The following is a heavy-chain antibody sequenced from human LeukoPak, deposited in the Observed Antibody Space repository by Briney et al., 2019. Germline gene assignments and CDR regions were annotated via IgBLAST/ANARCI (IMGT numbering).Heavy chain of an antibody. Sequence: GGSLRLSCAASGFTFSSYAMHWVRQAPGKGLEWVAVISYDGSNKYYADSVKGRFTISRDNSKNTLYLQMNSLRAEGTAVYYCARGANEGWFDPWGQGTLVTVSS. D-gene: IGHD1-1*01. V-gene: IGHV3-30*01. CDR1: GFTFSSYA. CDR3: ARGANEGWFDP. CDR2: ISYDGSNK. J-gene: IGHJ5*02.